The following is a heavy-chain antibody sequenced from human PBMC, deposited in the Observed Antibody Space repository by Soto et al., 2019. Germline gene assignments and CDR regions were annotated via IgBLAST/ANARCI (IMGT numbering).Heavy chain of an antibody. Sequence: ASVKVSCKASGYTLIMYYIHWMRQAPGQGLEWMGLINPSSGSTTYAQKFQGRVTMTRDTSTSTVYMDLSSLRSEDTAVYYCARAWGYCSSTSCPFWFDPWGQGTLVTVSS. D-gene: IGHD2-2*01. CDR1: GYTLIMYY. CDR3: ARAWGYCSSTSCPFWFDP. V-gene: IGHV1-46*01. CDR2: INPSSGST. J-gene: IGHJ5*02.